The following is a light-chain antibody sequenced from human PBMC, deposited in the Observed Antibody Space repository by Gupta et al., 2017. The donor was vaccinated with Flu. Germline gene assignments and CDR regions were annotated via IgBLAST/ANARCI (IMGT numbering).Light chain of an antibody. CDR3: QQEDNLPFT. J-gene: IGKJ3*01. CDR1: QDITNF. Sequence: DIQMTQSPSSQSASVGDRDTITYQASQDITNFLNCNQQRPGKAPKPLIYDASNLETGVPSRVSGSGSGTDSTFTISSLQPEDIATYYCQQEDNLPFTFGHGTKVDIK. V-gene: IGKV1-33*01. CDR2: DAS.